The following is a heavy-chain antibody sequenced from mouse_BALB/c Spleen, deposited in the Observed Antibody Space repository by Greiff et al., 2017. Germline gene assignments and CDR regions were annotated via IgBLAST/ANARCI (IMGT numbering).Heavy chain of an antibody. Sequence: QVQLKQSGAELAKPGASVKMSCKASGYTFTSYWMHWVKQRPGQGLEWIGYINPSTGYTEYNQKFKDKATLTADKSSSTAYMQLSSLTSEDSAVYYCARSGDSSGDYWGQGTTLTVSS. V-gene: IGHV1-7*01. CDR1: GYTFTSYW. J-gene: IGHJ2*01. CDR2: INPSTGYT. D-gene: IGHD3-2*01. CDR3: ARSGDSSGDY.